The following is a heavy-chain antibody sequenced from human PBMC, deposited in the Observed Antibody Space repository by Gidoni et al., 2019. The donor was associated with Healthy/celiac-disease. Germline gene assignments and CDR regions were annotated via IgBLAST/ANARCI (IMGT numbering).Heavy chain of an antibody. J-gene: IGHJ4*02. D-gene: IGHD2-15*01. CDR3: AKGPSMWYFDS. Sequence: EVQLVESGGGLVQPGRSMRLSCAASGCTFQSYAMHWVRQVPGKGLAWVSRISWNSVSKHSADSVKGPFAISRDNAKNSLYLQLTSLSPEDTALYYCAKGPSMWYFDSWGQGTLVTVSS. V-gene: IGHV3-9*01. CDR1: GCTFQSYA. CDR2: ISWNSVSK.